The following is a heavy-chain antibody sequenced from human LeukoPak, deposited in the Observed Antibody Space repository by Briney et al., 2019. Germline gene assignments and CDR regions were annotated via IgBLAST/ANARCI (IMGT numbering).Heavy chain of an antibody. CDR2: INTNTGNP. Sequence: GASVKVSCKASGYTFTSYAMNWVRQAPGQGLEWMGWINTNTGNPTYAQGFTGRFVFSLDTSVSTAYLQISSLKAEDTAMYYCARGVVPAALEGYFDYWGQGTLVTVSS. CDR3: ARGVVPAALEGYFDY. D-gene: IGHD2-2*01. V-gene: IGHV7-4-1*02. CDR1: GYTFTSYA. J-gene: IGHJ4*02.